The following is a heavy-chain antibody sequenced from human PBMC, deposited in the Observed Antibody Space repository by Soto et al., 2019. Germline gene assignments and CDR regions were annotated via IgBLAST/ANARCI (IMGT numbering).Heavy chain of an antibody. CDR1: GGSISSHY. J-gene: IGHJ4*02. CDR3: ARDKITGLFDY. CDR2: INHSGST. Sequence: PSETLSLTCTVSGGSISSHYWTWIRQPPGTGLEWIGEINHSGSTNYNPSLKSRVTISLDTSKNQFSLKLTSLTAADTAVYYCARDKITGLFDYWGQGALVTVSS. D-gene: IGHD2-8*02. V-gene: IGHV4-34*01.